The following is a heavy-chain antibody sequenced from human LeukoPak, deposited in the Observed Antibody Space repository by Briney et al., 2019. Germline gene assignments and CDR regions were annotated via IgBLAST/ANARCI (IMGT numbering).Heavy chain of an antibody. J-gene: IGHJ4*02. Sequence: GRSLRLSCAASGFTFSSYGMHWVRQAPGKGLEWVAVIWYDGSNKYYADSVKGRFTISRDNAKNTLYLQMNSLRAEDTAVYYCARISYDSSGYYDYWGQGTLVTVSS. CDR3: ARISYDSSGYYDY. V-gene: IGHV3-33*01. CDR1: GFTFSSYG. D-gene: IGHD3-22*01. CDR2: IWYDGSNK.